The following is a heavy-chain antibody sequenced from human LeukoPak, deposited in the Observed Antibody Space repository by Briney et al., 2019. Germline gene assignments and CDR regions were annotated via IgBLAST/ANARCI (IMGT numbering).Heavy chain of an antibody. D-gene: IGHD5-24*01. CDR3: ARITGGYNLMDY. J-gene: IGHJ4*02. CDR2: ISDEGSHT. Sequence: GGSLRLSCAASGFTFSRYWMHWVRQAPGKGLVWVSRISDEGSHTFYADSVKGRFAMSRDNARNTLYLQMNSLRIEDTAVYYCARITGGYNLMDYWGQGTLVTVSS. CDR1: GFTFSRYW. V-gene: IGHV3-74*01.